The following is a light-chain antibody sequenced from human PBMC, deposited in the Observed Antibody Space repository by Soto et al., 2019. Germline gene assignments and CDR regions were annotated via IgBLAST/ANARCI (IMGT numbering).Light chain of an antibody. J-gene: IGKJ2*01. CDR1: QSIGSY. V-gene: IGKV1-39*01. Sequence: DIQLTQSPSSLSASVGDRVTITCRASQSIGSYLSWYQQKPGKAPNLLISGAFTLHSGVPSRFSGSGSGADFTLTISSLQPEEFATYYCQQNYGTPYTFGQGTKVEIK. CDR3: QQNYGTPYT. CDR2: GAF.